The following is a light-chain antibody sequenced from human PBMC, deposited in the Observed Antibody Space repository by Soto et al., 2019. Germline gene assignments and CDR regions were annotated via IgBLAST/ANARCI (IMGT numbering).Light chain of an antibody. CDR1: QGIKNS. J-gene: IGKJ4*01. V-gene: IGKV1-27*01. Sequence: DIQVTQHPSSLSASVGDRVTITCRASQGIKNSLAWYQQKPGETPKLLIYAASTLESGIPPRFSGSGSGTAITLTITNLQPEEVATYYCQRYYNDPFTFGGGTKVEIK. CDR3: QRYYNDPFT. CDR2: AAS.